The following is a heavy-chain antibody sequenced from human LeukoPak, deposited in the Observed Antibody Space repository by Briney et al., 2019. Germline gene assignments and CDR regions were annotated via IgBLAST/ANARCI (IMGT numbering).Heavy chain of an antibody. D-gene: IGHD3-16*02. CDR3: ARGGRYLPF. CDR2: IHPNSGNT. J-gene: IGHJ3*01. V-gene: IGHV1-8*03. Sequence: ASVTVSFTTSGYSFNNYDISWLRQASGQGLEWVGWIHPNSGNTDYPQKFQGRVTITRDTSKRMAYMELSRLRSDDTAIYYCARGGRYLPFWGQGTMVIVSS. CDR1: GYSFNNYD.